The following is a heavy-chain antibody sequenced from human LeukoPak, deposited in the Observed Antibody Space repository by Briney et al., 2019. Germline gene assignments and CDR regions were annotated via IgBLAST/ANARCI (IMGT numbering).Heavy chain of an antibody. V-gene: IGHV3-21*01. D-gene: IGHD6-13*01. CDR3: ATASRGYSSSWSRR. CDR1: GFTFSSYS. Sequence: GGSLRLSCAASGFTFSSYSMNWVRQAPGKGLEWVSSISSSSSYIYYADSVKGRFTISRDNAKNSLYLQMNSLRAEDTAVYYCATASRGYSSSWSRRWGQGTLVTVSS. CDR2: ISSSSSYI. J-gene: IGHJ4*02.